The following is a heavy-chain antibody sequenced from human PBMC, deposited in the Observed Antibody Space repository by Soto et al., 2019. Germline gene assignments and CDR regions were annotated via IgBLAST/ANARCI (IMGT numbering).Heavy chain of an antibody. CDR2: IYWDVDK. CDR3: AHRILRTVFGLVTTTAIYFDF. Sequence: QITLNESGPTVVKPAETLTLTCTFSVFSLTTSGVGVGWIRQSPGKAPEWLALIYWDVDKRYSASLKSRLTITKDTSKNQVVLTMASVDPADTATYYCAHRILRTVFGLVTTTAIYFDFWGQGTPVVVSS. V-gene: IGHV2-5*02. D-gene: IGHD3-3*01. CDR1: VFSLTTSGVG. J-gene: IGHJ4*02.